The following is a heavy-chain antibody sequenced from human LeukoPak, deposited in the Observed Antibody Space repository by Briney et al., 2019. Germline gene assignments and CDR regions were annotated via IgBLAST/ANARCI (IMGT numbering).Heavy chain of an antibody. V-gene: IGHV3-11*04. J-gene: IGHJ4*02. CDR3: ARDAHYDGYGDLLDY. CDR2: INSSGRTI. Sequence: PGWSLRLSCVASGFTFSDFYMTWIHQAPGKELAGVSYINSSGRTIYYADSVKGRFTISRDNAKNSLYLQMNSLRAEDTAVYYCARDAHYDGYGDLLDYWGQGTLVTVSS. CDR1: GFTFSDFY. D-gene: IGHD4-17*01.